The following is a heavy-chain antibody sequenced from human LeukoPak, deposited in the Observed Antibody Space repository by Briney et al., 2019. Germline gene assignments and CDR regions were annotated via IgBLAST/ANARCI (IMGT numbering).Heavy chain of an antibody. CDR1: GFTLSSYA. J-gene: IGHJ4*02. Sequence: GGSLRLSCAASGFTLSSYAMSWVRQAPGKGLQWVSGISSSGGSTYYADSVKGRFTISRDNSKNSLYLQMNSLRTEDTALYYCAKDGNYYDSSGYGFDYWGQGTLVTVSS. CDR3: AKDGNYYDSSGYGFDY. D-gene: IGHD3-22*01. V-gene: IGHV3-23*01. CDR2: ISSSGGST.